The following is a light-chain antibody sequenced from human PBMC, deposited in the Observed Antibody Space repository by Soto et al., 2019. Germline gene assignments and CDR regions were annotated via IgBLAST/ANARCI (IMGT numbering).Light chain of an antibody. CDR1: NNL. CDR2: EGT. Sequence: QSALAQPASVSGSPGQSITISCTGTNNLVSWYQQHPGKAPKVVLYEGTKRPSGVPDRFSGSKSGNTASLTVSGLQAEDEADYYCSSYAGSSNVFGTGTKVTVL. J-gene: IGLJ1*01. V-gene: IGLV2-14*02. CDR3: SSYAGSSNV.